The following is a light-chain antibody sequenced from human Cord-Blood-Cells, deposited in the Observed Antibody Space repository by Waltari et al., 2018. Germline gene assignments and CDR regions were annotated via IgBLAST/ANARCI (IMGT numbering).Light chain of an antibody. Sequence: SYELTQPPSVSVSPGQTASITCSGDKLGDKYACWYQQKPGQCPVLVIYQDSKRPSGVPERFSGSNSGNTATLTISGTQAMDEADYYCQAWDSSTAGVFGTGTKVTVI. J-gene: IGLJ1*01. CDR3: QAWDSSTAGV. CDR2: QDS. V-gene: IGLV3-1*01. CDR1: KLGDKY.